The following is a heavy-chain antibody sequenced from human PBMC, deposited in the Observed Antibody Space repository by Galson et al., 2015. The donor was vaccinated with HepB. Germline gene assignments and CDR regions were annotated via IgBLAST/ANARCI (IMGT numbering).Heavy chain of an antibody. Sequence: SLRLSCAASGFTFSSYAMHWVRQAPGKGLEWVAVISYDGSNKYYADSVKGRFTISRDNSKNTLYLQMNSLRAEDTAVYYCARDQRKLWFGEPTLDYWGQGTLVTVSS. V-gene: IGHV3-30-3*01. J-gene: IGHJ4*02. CDR2: ISYDGSNK. CDR1: GFTFSSYA. CDR3: ARDQRKLWFGEPTLDY. D-gene: IGHD3-10*01.